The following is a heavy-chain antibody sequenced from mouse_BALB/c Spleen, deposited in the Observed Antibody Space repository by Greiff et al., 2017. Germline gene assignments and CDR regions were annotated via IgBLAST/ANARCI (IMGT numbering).Heavy chain of an antibody. CDR1: GYTFTSYW. J-gene: IGHJ2*01. V-gene: IGHV1S127*01. CDR2: IDPSDSYT. D-gene: IGHD1-1*01. CDR3: TRGNYYGSSPHDY. Sequence: VQLQQPGAELVKPGASVKMSCKASGYTFTSYWMHWVKQRPGQGLEWIGVIDPSDSYTSYNQKFKGKATLTVDTSSSTAYMQLSSLTSEDSAVYYCTRGNYYGSSPHDYWGQGTTLTVSS.